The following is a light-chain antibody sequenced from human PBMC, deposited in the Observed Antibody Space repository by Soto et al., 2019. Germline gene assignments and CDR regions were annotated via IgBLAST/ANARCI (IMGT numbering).Light chain of an antibody. Sequence: EIVMTQSPVTLSVSPGERATLSCRASQSVSSNLAWYQQKPGQAPRLLIYGASTRATGIPARLSGSGSGTEFTLTINSLQSEDFAVYYCQQHDKWPFTFGQGTKLDIK. CDR3: QQHDKWPFT. V-gene: IGKV3-15*01. CDR2: GAS. J-gene: IGKJ2*01. CDR1: QSVSSN.